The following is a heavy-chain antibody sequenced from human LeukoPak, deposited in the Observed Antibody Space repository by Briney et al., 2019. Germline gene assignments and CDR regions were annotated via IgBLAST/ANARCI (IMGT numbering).Heavy chain of an antibody. Sequence: SETLSLTCAVSGGSFSGYYWSWLRQPPGKGLEWIGEINHSGSTKYNPSLKSRVTISVDTSKNQFSLKLSSVTAADTAVYYCARKKARRGNYYGSGSYYWFDPWGQGTLVTVSS. V-gene: IGHV4-34*01. CDR3: ARKKARRGNYYGSGSYYWFDP. J-gene: IGHJ5*02. CDR2: INHSGST. D-gene: IGHD3-10*01. CDR1: GGSFSGYY.